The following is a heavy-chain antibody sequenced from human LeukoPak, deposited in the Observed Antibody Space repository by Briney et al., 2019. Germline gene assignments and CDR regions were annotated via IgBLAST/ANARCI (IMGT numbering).Heavy chain of an antibody. CDR3: ATGVATNFWKLVDY. D-gene: IGHD5-12*01. CDR2: IYSGGST. J-gene: IGHJ4*02. Sequence: GGSLRLSCAASGFTVSSNYMSWVRQAPRKGVEWVSVIYSGGSTYYADSAKGRFTISRDNSKNTLSLQLNSLSAEDTAVYYCATGVATNFWKLVDYWGQGTLVTVSS. CDR1: GFTVSSNY. V-gene: IGHV3-66*01.